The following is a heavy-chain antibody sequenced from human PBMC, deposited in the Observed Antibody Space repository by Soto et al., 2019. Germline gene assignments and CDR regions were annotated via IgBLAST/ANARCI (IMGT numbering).Heavy chain of an antibody. V-gene: IGHV5-10-1*01. CDR2: IDPSDSYT. J-gene: IGHJ5*02. CDR1: GYSFTSYW. D-gene: IGHD2-2*01. CDR3: ASETSQHSWQSWFDP. Sequence: GESLKISCKGSGYSFTSYWISWVRQMPGKGLEWMGRIDPSDSYTNYSPSFQGHVTISADKSISIAYLQWSSLKASDTAMYYCASETSQHSWQSWFDPWGQGTLVTVSS.